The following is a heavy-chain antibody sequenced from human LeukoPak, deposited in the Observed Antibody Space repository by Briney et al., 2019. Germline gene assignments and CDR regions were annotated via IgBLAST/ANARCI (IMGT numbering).Heavy chain of an antibody. D-gene: IGHD6-19*01. CDR1: GGTFNSYA. Sequence: SVKVSCKASGGTFNSYAISWVRQAPGQGLEWMGRIIPIFGTANYAQKFQGRVTITADKSTSTAYMELSSPRSEETAVYYCASRTPSGIAVAGSIDYCGNGNLVIVSS. CDR2: IIPIFGTA. V-gene: IGHV1-69*06. CDR3: ASRTPSGIAVAGSIDY. J-gene: IGHJ4*01.